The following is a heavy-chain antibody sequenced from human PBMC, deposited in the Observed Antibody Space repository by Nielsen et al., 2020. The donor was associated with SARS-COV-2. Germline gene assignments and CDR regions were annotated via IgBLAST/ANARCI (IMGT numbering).Heavy chain of an antibody. CDR3: ARVNDPIILRLGELSFGQVGPFDY. V-gene: IGHV1-18*01. D-gene: IGHD3-16*02. CDR2: ISAYNGNT. J-gene: IGHJ4*02. Sequence: ASVKVSCKASGYTFTSYGISWVRQAPGQGLEWMGWISAYNGNTNYAQKLQGRVTMTTDTSTSTAYMELRSLRSDDTAVYYCARVNDPIILRLGELSFGQVGPFDYWGQGTLVTVSS. CDR1: GYTFTSYG.